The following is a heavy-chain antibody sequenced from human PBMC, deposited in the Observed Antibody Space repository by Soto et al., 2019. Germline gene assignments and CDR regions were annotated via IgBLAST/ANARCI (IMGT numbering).Heavy chain of an antibody. CDR1: GYTFTSYG. CDR3: ASSVAKYYYYGMDV. Sequence: GASVKVSCKASGYTFTSYGISWVRQAPGQGLEWMGWISAYNGNTNYAQKFQGRVTITADESTSTAYMELSSLRSEDTAVYYCASSVAKYYYYGMDVWGQGTTVTVSS. V-gene: IGHV1-18*01. CDR2: ISAYNGNT. D-gene: IGHD5-12*01. J-gene: IGHJ6*02.